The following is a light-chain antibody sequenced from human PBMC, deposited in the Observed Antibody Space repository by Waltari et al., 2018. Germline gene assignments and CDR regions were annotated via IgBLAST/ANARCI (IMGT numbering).Light chain of an antibody. CDR2: LGS. CDR1: QSLLHDNGDIY. CDR3: MQGLQTPT. J-gene: IGKJ5*01. V-gene: IGKV2-28*01. Sequence: DIVMTQSPLSLPVTPGEPASISCRSSQSLLHDNGDIYLDWYLQRPGQSPQLPIYLGSNRASGVPDRFSGSGSGTDFTLTISRVEAEDVGVYYCMQGLQTPTFGQGTRLEIK.